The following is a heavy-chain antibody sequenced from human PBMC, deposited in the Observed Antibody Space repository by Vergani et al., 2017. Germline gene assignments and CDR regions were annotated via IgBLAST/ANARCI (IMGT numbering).Heavy chain of an antibody. J-gene: IGHJ4*02. CDR3: TRGAPYYDILTGYPPTDPYYFDY. Sequence: EVQLVESGGGLVQPGRSLRLSCTASGFTFGDYAMSWFRQAPGKGLEWVGFIRSKAYGGTTEYAASVKGRFTISRDDSKSIAYLQMNSLKIEDTAVYYCTRGAPYYDILTGYPPTDPYYFDYWGQGTLVTVSS. D-gene: IGHD3-9*01. CDR1: GFTFGDYA. V-gene: IGHV3-49*03. CDR2: IRSKAYGGTT.